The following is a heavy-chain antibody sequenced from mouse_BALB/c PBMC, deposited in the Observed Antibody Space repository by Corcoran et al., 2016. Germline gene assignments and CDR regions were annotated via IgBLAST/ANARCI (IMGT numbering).Heavy chain of an antibody. CDR1: GYTFTSYV. V-gene: IGHV1S136*01. CDR2: INPYNDGT. D-gene: IGHD1-2*01. CDR3: AGITTAPYFDY. Sequence: EVQLQQSGPGPVKPGASGKMSCKASGYTFTSYVMHWVKQKPGQGLEWIGYINPYNDGTKYNEKFKGKATLTSDKSSSTAYMELSSLTSEDSAVYYCAGITTAPYFDYWGQGTTLTVSS. J-gene: IGHJ2*01.